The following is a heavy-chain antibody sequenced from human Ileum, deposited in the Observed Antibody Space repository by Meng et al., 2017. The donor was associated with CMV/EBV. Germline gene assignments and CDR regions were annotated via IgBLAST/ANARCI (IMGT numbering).Heavy chain of an antibody. Sequence: SVKVSCKASGGTFSSYTISWVRQAPGQGLEWMGRIIPILGIVNYAQKFQGRVTITADKSTSTAYMELSSLRSEDTAVYYCASPSGYCSSTSCLRYYYYGMDVWGQGTTVTVSS. D-gene: IGHD2-2*01. V-gene: IGHV1-69*02. CDR3: ASPSGYCSSTSCLRYYYYGMDV. J-gene: IGHJ6*02. CDR1: GGTFSSYT. CDR2: IIPILGIV.